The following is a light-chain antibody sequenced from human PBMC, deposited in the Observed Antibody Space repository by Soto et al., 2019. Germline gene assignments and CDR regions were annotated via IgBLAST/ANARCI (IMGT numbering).Light chain of an antibody. CDR2: WAS. J-gene: IGKJ2*01. CDR3: QQYYSPPYT. V-gene: IGKV4-1*01. Sequence: DIVMTQSPDSLAVSLGERATINCKSSQSVLYSSNNKNDLGWYQQKPGQPPKLLIYWASTRNSGVPDRFSGSGSGTDFTLTTNSLQAEDVAVYYCQQYYSPPYTFGQGTKLEIK. CDR1: QSVLYSSNNKND.